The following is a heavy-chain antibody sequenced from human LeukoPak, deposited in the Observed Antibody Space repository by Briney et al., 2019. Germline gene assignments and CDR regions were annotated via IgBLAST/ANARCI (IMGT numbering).Heavy chain of an antibody. V-gene: IGHV4-31*03. CDR2: IYYSGST. CDR3: ARVLAPDYGDYLFDY. CDR1: GGSISSGGYY. D-gene: IGHD4-17*01. J-gene: IGHJ4*02. Sequence: ASETLSLTCTVSGGSISSGGYYWSWIRQHPGKGLEWIGYIYYSGSTYYNPSLKSRVTISVDTSKNQFSLKLSSVTAADTAVYYCARVLAPDYGDYLFDYWGQGTLVTVSS.